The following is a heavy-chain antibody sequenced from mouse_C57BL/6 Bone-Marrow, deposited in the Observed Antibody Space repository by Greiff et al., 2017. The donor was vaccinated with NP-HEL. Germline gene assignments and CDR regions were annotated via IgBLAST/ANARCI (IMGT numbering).Heavy chain of an antibody. Sequence: QVHVKQSGAELVRPGASVTLSCKASGYTFTDYEMHWVKQTPVHGLEWIGAIDPETGGTAYNQKFKGKAILTADKSSSTAYMELRSLTSEDSAVYYCTRSLLFDYWGQGTTLTVSS. D-gene: IGHD1-1*01. CDR3: TRSLLFDY. J-gene: IGHJ2*01. V-gene: IGHV1-15*01. CDR1: GYTFTDYE. CDR2: IDPETGGT.